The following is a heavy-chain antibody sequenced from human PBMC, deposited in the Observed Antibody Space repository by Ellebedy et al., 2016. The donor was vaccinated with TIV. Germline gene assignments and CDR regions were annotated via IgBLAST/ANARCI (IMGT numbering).Heavy chain of an antibody. D-gene: IGHD3-22*01. CDR2: INKDGSEK. CDR3: ATDRYYDNSGCFDY. CDR1: GFTFSFYW. Sequence: GESLKISCADSGFTFSFYWMSWVRQAPGKGPEWVANINKDGSEKFYVDSVKGRFTISRDNAKNSLYLQMNSLRAEDTAVYYCATDRYYDNSGCFDYWGQGTLVTVSS. J-gene: IGHJ4*02. V-gene: IGHV3-7*03.